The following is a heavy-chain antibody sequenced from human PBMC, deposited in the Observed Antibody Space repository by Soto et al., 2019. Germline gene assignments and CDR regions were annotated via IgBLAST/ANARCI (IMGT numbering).Heavy chain of an antibody. Sequence: SETLSLTCAVYGGSFSGCYWNWIRQPPEKGLEWIGEINHSGSTNYNPSLKSRVTISVDTSKNQFSLKLSSVTAADTAVYYCARGVAAAFYYYYGIDVRAQGTTVTVSS. CDR1: GGSFSGCY. J-gene: IGHJ6*02. V-gene: IGHV4-34*01. CDR2: INHSGST. D-gene: IGHD6-13*01. CDR3: ARGVAAAFYYYYGIDV.